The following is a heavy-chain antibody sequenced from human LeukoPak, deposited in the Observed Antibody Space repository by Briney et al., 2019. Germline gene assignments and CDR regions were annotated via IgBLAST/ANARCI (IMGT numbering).Heavy chain of an antibody. D-gene: IGHD6-13*01. J-gene: IGHJ5*02. V-gene: IGHV4-34*01. CDR1: GGSISGYY. CDR3: ARGLGYPGNWFDP. CDR2: INHSGST. Sequence: SETLSLTCTVSGGSISGYYWSWIRQPPGKGLEWIGEINHSGSTNYNPSLKSRVTISVDTSKNQFSLKLSSVTAADTAVYYCARGLGYPGNWFDPWGQGTLVTVSS.